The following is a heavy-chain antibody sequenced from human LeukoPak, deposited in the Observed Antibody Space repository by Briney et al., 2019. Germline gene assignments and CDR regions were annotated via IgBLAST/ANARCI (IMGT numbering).Heavy chain of an antibody. CDR3: ARPYYYDSRIDP. J-gene: IGHJ5*02. D-gene: IGHD3-22*01. V-gene: IGHV4-30-4*01. Sequence: SETLSLTCTVSGGSISSGDYYWSWIRQPPGKGLEWIAYMYYSGNTYYNPSLKSRVTMSADTSKNQLSLKLSSVTAADTAVYYCARPYYYDSRIDPWGQGILVTVSS. CDR1: GGSISSGDYY. CDR2: MYYSGNT.